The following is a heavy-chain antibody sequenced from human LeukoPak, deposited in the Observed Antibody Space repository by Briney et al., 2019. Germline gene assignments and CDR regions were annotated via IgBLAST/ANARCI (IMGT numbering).Heavy chain of an antibody. CDR3: ARDWNLFDP. CDR2: ISSSSTYI. J-gene: IGHJ5*02. Sequence: GGSLRLSCAASGFTFSSYAMSWVRQAPGKGLEWVSSISSSSTYIYYADSVKGRFTISRDNAKNSLYLQMNSLRAEDTAVYYCARDWNLFDPWGQGTLVAVSS. D-gene: IGHD1-7*01. CDR1: GFTFSSYA. V-gene: IGHV3-21*01.